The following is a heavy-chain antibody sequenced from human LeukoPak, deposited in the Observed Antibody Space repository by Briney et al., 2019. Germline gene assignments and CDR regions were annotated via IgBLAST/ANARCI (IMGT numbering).Heavy chain of an antibody. CDR3: ARGGGYSSSPPPTPLDY. CDR2: INHSGST. D-gene: IGHD6-13*01. J-gene: IGHJ4*02. Sequence: SETLSLTCAAYGGSFSGYYWSWIRQPPGKGLEWIGEINHSGSTNYNPSLKSRVTISVDTSKNQFSLKLSSVTAADTAVYYCARGGGYSSSPPPTPLDYWGQGTLVTVSS. V-gene: IGHV4-34*01. CDR1: GGSFSGYY.